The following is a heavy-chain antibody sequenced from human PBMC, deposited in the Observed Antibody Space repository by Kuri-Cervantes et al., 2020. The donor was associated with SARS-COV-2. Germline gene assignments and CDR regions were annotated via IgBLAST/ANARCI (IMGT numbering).Heavy chain of an antibody. V-gene: IGHV4-38-2*01. D-gene: IGHD6-6*01. CDR1: GYSISSGYY. J-gene: IGHJ6*03. Sequence: GSLRLSCAVSGYSISSGYYWGWIRQPPGKGLEWIGSIYHSGSTDYNPSLKSRVTISVDTSKNQFSLKLSSVTAADTAVYYCARNVKYRQPYYYMDVWGKGTTVTVSS. CDR2: IYHSGST. CDR3: ARNVKYRQPYYYMDV.